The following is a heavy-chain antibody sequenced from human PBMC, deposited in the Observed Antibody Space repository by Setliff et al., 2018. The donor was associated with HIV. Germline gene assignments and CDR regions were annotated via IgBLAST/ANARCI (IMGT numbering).Heavy chain of an antibody. CDR2: VSYSGST. CDR1: GGSISTYY. V-gene: IGHV4-59*08. J-gene: IGHJ4*02. CDR3: ARSLLPSITVAGTIGY. D-gene: IGHD6-19*01. Sequence: SETLSLTCNVSGGSISTYYWSWIRQPPGKGLEWLGYVSYSGSTNFNPSLESRLAMSVDMSKNHFSLKLRSVTAADTAVYYCARSLLPSITVAGTIGYWGQGSLVTVSS.